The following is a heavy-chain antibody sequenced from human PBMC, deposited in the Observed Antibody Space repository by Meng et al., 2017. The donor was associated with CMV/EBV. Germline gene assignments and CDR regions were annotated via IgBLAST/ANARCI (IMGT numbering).Heavy chain of an antibody. V-gene: IGHV1-69*05. D-gene: IGHD2-2*01. Sequence: SSVKVSCKASGGTFSSYAISWVRQAPGQGLEWMGGIIPIFGTANYAQKFQGRVTITTDESTSTAYMELSSLRSEDTAVYYCARDRGDCSSTSCLDAFDIWGQGTMVTVSS. CDR3: ARDRGDCSSTSCLDAFDI. CDR2: IIPIFGTA. CDR1: GGTFSSYA. J-gene: IGHJ3*02.